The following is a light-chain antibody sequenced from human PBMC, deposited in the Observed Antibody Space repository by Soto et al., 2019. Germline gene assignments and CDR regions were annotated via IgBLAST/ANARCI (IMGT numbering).Light chain of an antibody. J-gene: IGLJ3*02. CDR3: CAYAGSSTFEV. CDR2: EVS. Sequence: QSVLTQPASVSGSPGQSITISCTGTSSDVGSYNLVSWYQQHPRKAPKLMIYEVSKRPSGVSNRCSGSKSGNTASLTISGLQAEDEADYYCCAYAGSSTFEVFGGGTKLTVL. CDR1: SSDVGSYNL. V-gene: IGLV2-23*02.